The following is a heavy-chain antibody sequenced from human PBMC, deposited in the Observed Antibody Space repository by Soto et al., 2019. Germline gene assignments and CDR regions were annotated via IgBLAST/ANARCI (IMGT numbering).Heavy chain of an antibody. CDR1: GFTVSSNY. Sequence: EVQLVESGGGLVQPGESLRLSCAVSGFTVSSNYMSWIRQAPGKGLEWVSVIYIGGNTFYADSVKGRFTISRDNSNNTLYLQMSSLRAEDTAVYYCARDPLGPLTTVNVWGQGTLVAVSS. V-gene: IGHV3-66*01. D-gene: IGHD4-17*01. CDR3: ARDPLGPLTTVNV. CDR2: IYIGGNT. J-gene: IGHJ4*02.